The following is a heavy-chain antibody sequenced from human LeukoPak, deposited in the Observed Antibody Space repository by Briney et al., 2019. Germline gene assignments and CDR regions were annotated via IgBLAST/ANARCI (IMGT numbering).Heavy chain of an antibody. Sequence: PGGSLRLSCAASGFTFSGSTMHRVRQASGKGLEWLGHIRGKGNNYATAYAESVKGRFTISRDDSKNTAYLQMNSLKTEDTAVYYCGNCDSATCPGLWFDPWGQGTLVTVSS. CDR2: IRGKGNNYAT. J-gene: IGHJ5*02. CDR3: GNCDSATCPGLWFDP. CDR1: GFTFSGST. V-gene: IGHV3-73*01. D-gene: IGHD2-2*01.